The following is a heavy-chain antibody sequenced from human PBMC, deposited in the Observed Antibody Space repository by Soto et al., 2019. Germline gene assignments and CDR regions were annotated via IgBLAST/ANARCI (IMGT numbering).Heavy chain of an antibody. D-gene: IGHD3-10*01. CDR2: TSYDGSIN. V-gene: IGHV3-30*04. CDR1: GFSFGSYE. Sequence: GGSLRLSCAGSGFSFGSYEMHWVRQAPGKGLEWVTFTSYDGSINYYADSVKGRFTMSRDNSKNLLYLQMNSLRTEDTAVYYFARESSNYFGSAWDGGQGALVKVSS. CDR3: ARESSNYFGSAWD. J-gene: IGHJ4*02.